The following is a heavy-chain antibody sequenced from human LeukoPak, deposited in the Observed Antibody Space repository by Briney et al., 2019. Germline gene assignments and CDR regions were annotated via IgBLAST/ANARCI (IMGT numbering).Heavy chain of an antibody. CDR1: GLRFSIYW. CDR2: IKEDGAEK. V-gene: IGHV3-7*05. CDR3: AGYGKSKLDY. J-gene: IGHJ4*02. Sequence: GGSLRLSCAASGLRFSIYWMTWVRQAPGKGLEWVANIKEDGAEKYYVDSVKGRFTISRDTAQNSLFLEMNRLRADDTAVYYCAGYGKSKLDYWGQGTLVTVSS. D-gene: IGHD1-1*01.